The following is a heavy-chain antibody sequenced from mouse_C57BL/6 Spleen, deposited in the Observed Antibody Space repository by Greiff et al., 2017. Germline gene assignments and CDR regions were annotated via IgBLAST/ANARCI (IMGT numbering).Heavy chain of an antibody. CDR1: GFTFSSYA. J-gene: IGHJ3*01. V-gene: IGHV5-4*01. CDR3: ARDPYEYDGECAY. Sequence: EVKVVESGGGLVKPGGSLKLSCAASGFTFSSYAMSWVRQTPEKRLEWVATISDGGSYTYYPDNVKGRFTISRDNAKNNLYLQMSHLKSEDTAMYYCARDPYEYDGECAYWGQGTLGTVSA. CDR2: ISDGGSYT. D-gene: IGHD2-4*01.